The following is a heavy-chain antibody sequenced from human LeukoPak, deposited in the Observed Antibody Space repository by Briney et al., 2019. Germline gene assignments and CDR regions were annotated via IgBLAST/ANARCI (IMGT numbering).Heavy chain of an antibody. V-gene: IGHV1-8*01. CDR1: GYTFTSYD. D-gene: IGHD1-20*01. Sequence: ASVKVSCTASGYTFTSYDINWVRQATGQGLEWMGWMNPNSGNTGYAQKFQGRVTMTRDTSASTAYMELSSLRSEDMAVYYCGRARSHNPYNWNRRHYFDYWGQGTLVTVSS. CDR2: MNPNSGNT. CDR3: GRARSHNPYNWNRRHYFDY. J-gene: IGHJ4*02.